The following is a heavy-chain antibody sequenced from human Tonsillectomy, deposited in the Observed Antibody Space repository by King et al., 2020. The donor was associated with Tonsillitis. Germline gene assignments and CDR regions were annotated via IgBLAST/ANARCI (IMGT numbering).Heavy chain of an antibody. J-gene: IGHJ4*02. CDR3: ARYVDGTFDY. V-gene: IGHV4-39*01. CDR1: GGSISSSDHF. Sequence: QLQESGPGVVKPSETLSLTCTVSGGSISSSDHFWAWIRQPPGKGLEWIGYMYDSGTIFYNPSLKSRITISGGTSENRFSLKLSSVTAADTAVYFCARYVDGTFDYWGQGALVTVSS. D-gene: IGHD1-26*01. CDR2: MYDSGTI.